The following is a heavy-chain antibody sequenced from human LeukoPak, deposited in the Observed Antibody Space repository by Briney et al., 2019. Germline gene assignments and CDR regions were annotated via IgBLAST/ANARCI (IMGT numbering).Heavy chain of an antibody. CDR2: IGTAGDT. D-gene: IGHD5-12*01. J-gene: IGHJ6*02. CDR3: AAVVATINGTDYYYGMDV. V-gene: IGHV3-13*01. CDR1: GFTFSSYD. Sequence: GGSLRLSCAASGFTFSSYDMHWVRQATGKGLEWVSGIGTAGDTYYPGSVKGRFTISRENAKNSLYLQMNSLRAGDTAVYYCAAVVATINGTDYYYGMDVWGQGTTVTVSS.